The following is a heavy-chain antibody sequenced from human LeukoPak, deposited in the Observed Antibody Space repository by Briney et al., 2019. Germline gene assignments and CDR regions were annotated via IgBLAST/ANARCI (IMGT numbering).Heavy chain of an antibody. CDR1: GFTFSTYG. CDR3: TKGENGMDV. Sequence: PGGSLRLSCAASGFTFSTYGMHWVRQAPGKGLEWVAVVSYDGSSMYYADSVKGRFTISRDNAKNSVYLQMNSLRAEDTATYYCTKGENGMDVWGQGTTVTVSS. D-gene: IGHD1-26*01. CDR2: VSYDGSSM. J-gene: IGHJ6*02. V-gene: IGHV3-30*18.